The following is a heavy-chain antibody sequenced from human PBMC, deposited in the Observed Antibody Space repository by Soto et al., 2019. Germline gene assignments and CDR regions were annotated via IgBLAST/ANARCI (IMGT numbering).Heavy chain of an antibody. Sequence: SETLSLTCAVYGGSFSGYYWSWIRQPPGKGLEWIGEINHSGSTNYNPSLKSRVTISVDTSKNQFSLKLSPVTAADTAVYYCARDSAYYDYVWGSYRPHRLNWFDPWGQGTLVTVSS. CDR1: GGSFSGYY. D-gene: IGHD3-16*02. J-gene: IGHJ5*02. V-gene: IGHV4-34*01. CDR2: INHSGST. CDR3: ARDSAYYDYVWGSYRPHRLNWFDP.